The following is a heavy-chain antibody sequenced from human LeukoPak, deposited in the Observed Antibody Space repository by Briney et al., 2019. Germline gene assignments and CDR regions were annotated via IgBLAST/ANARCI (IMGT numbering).Heavy chain of an antibody. V-gene: IGHV3-11*01. J-gene: IGHJ4*02. CDR3: ARVGQGGYPPN. D-gene: IGHD5-12*01. CDR2: ISSSRSTI. Sequence: KPGGSLRLSCAASGFTFSDYYMSGIRQAPGKGLEWVSYISSSRSTIYYADSVKGRFTISRDNAKNSLYLQMNSLRAEDTAVYYCARVGQGGYPPNWGQGTLVTVSS. CDR1: GFTFSDYY.